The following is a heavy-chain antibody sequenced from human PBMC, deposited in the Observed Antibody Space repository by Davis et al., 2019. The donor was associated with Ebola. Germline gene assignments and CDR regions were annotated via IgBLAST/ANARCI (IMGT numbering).Heavy chain of an antibody. D-gene: IGHD6-13*01. V-gene: IGHV3-33*01. CDR3: ARQGKQNLAYYYYNGLDV. CDR2: IWYVGSKK. CDR1: GFTFSDYG. J-gene: IGHJ6*04. Sequence: GESLKISCAASGFTFSDYGMHWVRHAPGKGLEWVALIWYVGSKKYYADSAKGRFTISRDNSKNTVNMQMNSLRADDTAVYYCARQGKQNLAYYYYNGLDVWGKGTTVTVSS.